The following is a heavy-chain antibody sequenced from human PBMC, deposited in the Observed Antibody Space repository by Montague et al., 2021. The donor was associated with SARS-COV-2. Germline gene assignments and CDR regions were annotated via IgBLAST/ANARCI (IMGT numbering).Heavy chain of an antibody. Sequence: SETLSPTCAVYGGSLSGHYWRWIRQPPGKGLEWIGEINHSGSTNYNPSLKSRVTISVDTSKNQFSLKLHSVTAADTAVYYCARGRIEVSMIVVVLTGASYYMDVWGKGTTVTVSS. J-gene: IGHJ6*03. D-gene: IGHD3-22*01. CDR3: ARGRIEVSMIVVVLTGASYYMDV. V-gene: IGHV4-34*01. CDR2: INHSGST. CDR1: GGSLSGHY.